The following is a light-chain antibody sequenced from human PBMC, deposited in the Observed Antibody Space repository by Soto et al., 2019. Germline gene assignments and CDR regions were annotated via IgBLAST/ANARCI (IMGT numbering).Light chain of an antibody. CDR2: EVI. CDR1: SSDVGKYDR. V-gene: IGLV2-18*02. CDR3: SSYMSTSRYV. J-gene: IGLJ1*01. Sequence: QSVLTQSPSVSGSPGQAVTISSTGTSSDVGKYDRVSWYQQPPGTAPKLIIYEVINRPSGVPARFSGSKSGNTASLTISGLQAEDEADYYCSSYMSTSRYVFGAGTKVTVL.